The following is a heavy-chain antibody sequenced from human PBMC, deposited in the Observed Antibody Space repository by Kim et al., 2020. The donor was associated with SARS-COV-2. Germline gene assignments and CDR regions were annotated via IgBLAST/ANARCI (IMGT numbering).Heavy chain of an antibody. D-gene: IGHD6-13*01. Sequence: VKGRFTISRDNSKNTLYLQMNSLRAEDTAVYYCARDGGASYSSSWGWFDPWGQGTLVTVSS. V-gene: IGHV3-30*07. J-gene: IGHJ5*02. CDR3: ARDGGASYSSSWGWFDP.